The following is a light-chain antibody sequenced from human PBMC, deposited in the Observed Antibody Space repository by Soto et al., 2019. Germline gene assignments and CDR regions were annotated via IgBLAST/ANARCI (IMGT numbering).Light chain of an antibody. V-gene: IGKV3-15*01. CDR3: QQYDEWPLT. CDR2: DAF. Sequence: EKVMTQSPATLSVSPGERATLSCRASQNVKTRLAWYQQKPGQAPRLLIFDAFTRATGIPARFSGSASGTDFTLTIRSLQSEDSAVYYCQQYDEWPLTFGGGTKVEIK. J-gene: IGKJ4*01. CDR1: QNVKTR.